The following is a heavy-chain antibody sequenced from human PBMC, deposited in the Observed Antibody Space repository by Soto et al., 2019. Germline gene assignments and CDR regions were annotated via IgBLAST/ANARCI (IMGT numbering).Heavy chain of an antibody. CDR1: GGSMSEYF. CDR3: ARDGYDGSGSPYPAY. CDR2: IYYLGST. V-gene: IGHV4-59*01. J-gene: IGHJ4*02. D-gene: IGHD3-10*01. Sequence: PSETLSLTCSVPGGSMSEYFWSWIRQSPGKGLEWIGYIYYLGSTDYNPSLKSRVTISVDTSKRQFSLRLTSVTAADTAVYYCARDGYDGSGSPYPAYWGPGTQVTV.